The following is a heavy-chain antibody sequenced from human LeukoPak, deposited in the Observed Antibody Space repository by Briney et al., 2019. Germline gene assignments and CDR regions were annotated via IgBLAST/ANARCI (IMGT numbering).Heavy chain of an antibody. CDR2: ISGSGGST. CDR3: AKDLATNFPYCGGDCFDAFDI. J-gene: IGHJ3*02. V-gene: IGHV3-23*01. CDR1: RFTFSSYA. Sequence: GGSLRLSCAASRFTFSSYAMSWVRQAPGKGLEWVSAISGSGGSTYYADSVKGRFTISRDNSKNTLYLQMNSLRAEDTAVYYCAKDLATNFPYCGGDCFDAFDIWGQGTMVTVSS. D-gene: IGHD2-21*02.